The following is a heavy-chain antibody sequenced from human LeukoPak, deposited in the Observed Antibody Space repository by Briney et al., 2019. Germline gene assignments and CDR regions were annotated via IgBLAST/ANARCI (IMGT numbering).Heavy chain of an antibody. V-gene: IGHV1-2*02. CDR1: GYTFSDYY. CDR3: ARGIRVTTPGSVSRFFRH. Sequence: VASVKVSCRTSGYTFSDYYLHWVRQAPGQGLEWMAWINPYSGGTNFAPKFQGRVTMTRDSSISTTYMELTSLKSDDTAVHYCARGIRVTTPGSVSRFFRHWGQGTLVTVSS. D-gene: IGHD2-8*02. CDR2: INPYSGGT. J-gene: IGHJ1*01.